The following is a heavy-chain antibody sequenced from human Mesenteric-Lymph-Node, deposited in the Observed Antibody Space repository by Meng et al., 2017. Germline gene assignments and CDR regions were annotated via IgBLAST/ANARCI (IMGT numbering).Heavy chain of an antibody. J-gene: IGHJ3*02. D-gene: IGHD3-22*01. V-gene: IGHV2-70*04. CDR2: IDWDDDK. Sequence: SGPTLVKPTQTLTLTCAFSGFSLSTSGMRVSWIRQPPGKALEWLGRIDWDDDKMYSTSLKTRLTISKDTSKNQVVLILTNMDPVYTATYYCARTYTSRYYFDRSGYYLDAFDMWGQGTMVTVSS. CDR3: ARTYTSRYYFDRSGYYLDAFDM. CDR1: GFSLSTSGMR.